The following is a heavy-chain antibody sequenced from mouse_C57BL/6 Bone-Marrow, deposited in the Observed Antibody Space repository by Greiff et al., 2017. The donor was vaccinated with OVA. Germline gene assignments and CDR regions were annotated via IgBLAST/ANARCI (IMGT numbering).Heavy chain of an antibody. V-gene: IGHV5-4*03. D-gene: IGHD2-3*01. CDR1: GFTFSSYA. CDR3: ARGVYDGYYDYAMDY. Sequence: DVKLVEPGGGLVKPGGSLKLSCAASGFTFSSYAMSWVRQTPEKRLEWVATISDGGSYTYYPDNVKGRFTIARDNAKNNLYLQMSHLKSEDTAMYYCARGVYDGYYDYAMDYWGQGTSVTVSS. CDR2: ISDGGSYT. J-gene: IGHJ4*01.